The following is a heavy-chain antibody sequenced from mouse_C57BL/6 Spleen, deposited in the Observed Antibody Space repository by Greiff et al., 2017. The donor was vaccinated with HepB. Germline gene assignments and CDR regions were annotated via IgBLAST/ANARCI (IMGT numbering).Heavy chain of an antibody. Sequence: VQLKQSGAELVRPGASVKLSCTASGFNIKDDYMHWVKQRPEQGLEWIGWIDPENGDTEYASKFQGKATITADTSSNTAYLQLSSLTSEDTAVYYCTTPTGSYYLDYWGQGTTLTVSS. D-gene: IGHD4-1*02. CDR3: TTPTGSYYLDY. CDR2: IDPENGDT. V-gene: IGHV14-4*01. CDR1: GFNIKDDY. J-gene: IGHJ2*01.